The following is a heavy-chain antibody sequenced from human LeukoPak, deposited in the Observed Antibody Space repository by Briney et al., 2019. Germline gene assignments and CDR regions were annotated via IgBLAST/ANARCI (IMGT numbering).Heavy chain of an antibody. CDR1: GFTFSSYW. D-gene: IGHD3-22*01. Sequence: QPGGSLTLSCAPSGFTFSSYWMHCVRQPAGGGLVWVQHIHSDGSNTAYAASMKGGFTISKDNAKNTLNLQRNSLRAEDKAVYYCERVRGYDTRDYDYWGQGTLVTVSS. CDR2: IHSDGSNT. CDR3: ERVRGYDTRDYDY. J-gene: IGHJ4*02. V-gene: IGHV3-74*01.